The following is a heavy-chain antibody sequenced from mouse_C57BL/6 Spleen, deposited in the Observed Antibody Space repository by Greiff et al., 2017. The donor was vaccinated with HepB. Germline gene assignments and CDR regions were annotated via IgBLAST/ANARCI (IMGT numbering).Heavy chain of an antibody. J-gene: IGHJ4*01. V-gene: IGHV2-5*01. D-gene: IGHD2-12*01. CDR1: GFSLTSYG. Sequence: QVQLKESGPGLVQPSQSLSITCTVSGFSLTSYGVHWVRQSPGKGLEWLGVIWRGGSTDYNAAFMSRLNITKDNSKSQVFFKMNSLQADDTAIYYCAKKDDLYYAMDYWGQGTSVTVSS. CDR2: IWRGGST. CDR3: AKKDDLYYAMDY.